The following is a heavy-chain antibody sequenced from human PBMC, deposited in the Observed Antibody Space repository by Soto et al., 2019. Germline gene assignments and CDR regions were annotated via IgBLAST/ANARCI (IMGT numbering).Heavy chain of an antibody. CDR1: GYIFTNYG. V-gene: IGHV1-18*01. CDR3: VRAVVTEYYDSSGYYVGASRYYFDF. Sequence: ASVKVSCKASGYIFTNYGISWVRQAPGQGLEWMGWISTYNGNKNYAQKLQGRVTMTTDTSTSTAYMELGSLRSDDTSVFFCVRAVVTEYYDSSGYYVGASRYYFDFWGQGTLVTVSS. CDR2: ISTYNGNK. D-gene: IGHD3-22*01. J-gene: IGHJ4*02.